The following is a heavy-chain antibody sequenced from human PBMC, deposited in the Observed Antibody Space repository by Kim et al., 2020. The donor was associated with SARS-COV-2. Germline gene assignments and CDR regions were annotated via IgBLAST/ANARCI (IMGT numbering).Heavy chain of an antibody. CDR2: IYTSGST. J-gene: IGHJ3*02. V-gene: IGHV4-61*02. Sequence: SETLSLTCTVSGGSISSGSYYWSWIRQPAGKGLEWIGRIYTSGSTNYNPSLKSRVTISVDTSKNQFSLKLSSVTAADTAVYYCARQKRWLQFTGTPPSAFDIWGQGAMVTVSS. CDR3: ARQKRWLQFTGTPPSAFDI. D-gene: IGHD5-12*01. CDR1: GGSISSGSYY.